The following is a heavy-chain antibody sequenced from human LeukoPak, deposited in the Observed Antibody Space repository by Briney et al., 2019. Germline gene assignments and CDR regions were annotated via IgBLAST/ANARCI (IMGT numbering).Heavy chain of an antibody. CDR2: VYYTGTT. Sequence: SETLSLTCTVSGDSITRTTSYWGWIRQPPGKGLEWIGTVYYTGTTYSNPSLESRVTISVDTSINQFSVKLRSVTAADTAVYYCSRLADYNSGWWTIDYWGQGTLVTVSS. V-gene: IGHV4-39*01. D-gene: IGHD6-19*01. J-gene: IGHJ4*02. CDR3: SRLADYNSGWWTIDY. CDR1: GDSITRTTSY.